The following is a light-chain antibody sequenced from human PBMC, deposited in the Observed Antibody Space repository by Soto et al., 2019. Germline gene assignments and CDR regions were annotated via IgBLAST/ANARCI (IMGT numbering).Light chain of an antibody. CDR3: QQYNDWPLT. CDR1: QSVNSN. J-gene: IGKJ4*01. CDR2: GAS. V-gene: IGKV3-15*01. Sequence: EKVMTQSPAALSVSPGERATLSSRASQSVNSNLAWYQQKPGQAPRLLLYGASTRATGIPARFSGSASGTEFTLTISSLQSADSAVYYCQQYNDWPLTFGGGTKVEIK.